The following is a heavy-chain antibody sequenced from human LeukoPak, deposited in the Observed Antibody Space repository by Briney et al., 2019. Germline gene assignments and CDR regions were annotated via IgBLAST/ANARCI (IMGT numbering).Heavy chain of an antibody. D-gene: IGHD1-1*01. CDR2: INPNSGGT. J-gene: IGHJ6*02. V-gene: IGHV1-2*02. CDR3: ARLPTYNWNDYGLDV. Sequence: ASVKVSCKASGYTFTGYYMHWVRQAPGQGLEWMGWINPNSGGTNYAQKFQGRVTMTRDTSISTAYMELSRLRSDDTAVYYCARLPTYNWNDYGLDVWGQGTTVTVSS. CDR1: GYTFTGYY.